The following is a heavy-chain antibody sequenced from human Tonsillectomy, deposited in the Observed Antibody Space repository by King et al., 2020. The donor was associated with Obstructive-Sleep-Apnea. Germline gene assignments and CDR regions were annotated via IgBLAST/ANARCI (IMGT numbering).Heavy chain of an antibody. CDR2: INHSGST. V-gene: IGHV4-34*01. J-gene: IGHJ3*02. CDR3: ARGPAFLTGLSSCAFDI. CDR1: GGSFSGYS. D-gene: IGHD3-9*01. Sequence: VQLQQGGAGLLKPSETLSLTCAVYGGSFSGYSWSWIRQPPGKGLEWIGEINHSGSTNYIPSLKSRVTISVDTSKNQFSLKLSSVTAADTAVYYCARGPAFLTGLSSCAFDIWGQGTMVTVSS.